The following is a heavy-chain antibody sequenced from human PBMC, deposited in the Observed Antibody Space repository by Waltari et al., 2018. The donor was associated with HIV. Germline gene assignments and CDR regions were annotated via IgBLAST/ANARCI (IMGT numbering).Heavy chain of an antibody. J-gene: IGHJ3*02. D-gene: IGHD2-15*01. CDR1: GGSFSGYY. Sequence: QVQLQQWGAGLLKPSETLSLTCAVYGGSFSGYYWSWISQPPGKGMEWIGEIHHSGSTNYNPALKSRVTISVDTSKNQFSLKLSSVTAADTAVYYCARGYCSGGSCYFAFDIWGQGTMVTVAS. V-gene: IGHV4-34*01. CDR2: IHHSGST. CDR3: ARGYCSGGSCYFAFDI.